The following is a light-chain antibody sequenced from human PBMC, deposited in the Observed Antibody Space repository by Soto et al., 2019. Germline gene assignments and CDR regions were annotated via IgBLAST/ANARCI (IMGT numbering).Light chain of an antibody. Sequence: EIVLTQSPGTLSLSPGERATLSCRASQSVSSSYLAWYQQKAGQAPRLLIYGASSRATGIPDRFSGSGSGTDFTLTISRLEPEDFAVYYCQQYGSSSWTFGQGTKVEIK. CDR2: GAS. CDR3: QQYGSSSWT. CDR1: QSVSSSY. J-gene: IGKJ1*01. V-gene: IGKV3-20*01.